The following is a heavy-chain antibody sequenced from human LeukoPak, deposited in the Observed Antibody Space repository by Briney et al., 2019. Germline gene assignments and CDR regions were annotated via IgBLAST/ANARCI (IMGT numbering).Heavy chain of an antibody. V-gene: IGHV3-74*01. CDR2: ITSDASST. Sequence: GGSLRLSCAASGFTFGNYWMHWGRRAPGKGLVWVSRITSDASSTSYADSVKGRFTISRDNAKNPLYLRMNSLRAEDTAVYYCAREFEGQEAGAYGSGSYDVFDIWGQGTMVTVSS. CDR3: AREFEGQEAGAYGSGSYDVFDI. D-gene: IGHD3-10*01. CDR1: GFTFGNYW. J-gene: IGHJ3*02.